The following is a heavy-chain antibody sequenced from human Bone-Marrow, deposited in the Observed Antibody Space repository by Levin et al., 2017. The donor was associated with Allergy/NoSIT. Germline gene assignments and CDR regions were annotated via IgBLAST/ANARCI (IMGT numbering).Heavy chain of an antibody. Sequence: GGSLRLSCVGSEFNFRTYGMHWVRQSPGKGPQWLAAISYDGSQKMYEDSVKGRFTVSRENSKNTVYLQVNSLRLDVTGVYYCARERGWVSGYYYYGMDVWGQGTTVTVSS. V-gene: IGHV3-30*03. CDR2: ISYDGSQK. J-gene: IGHJ6*02. CDR1: EFNFRTYG. CDR3: ARERGWVSGYYYYGMDV. D-gene: IGHD6-19*01.